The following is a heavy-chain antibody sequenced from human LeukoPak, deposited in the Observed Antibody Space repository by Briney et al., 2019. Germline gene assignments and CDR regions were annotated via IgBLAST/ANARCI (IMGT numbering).Heavy chain of an antibody. CDR1: GFTFSSYG. CDR3: ATLLQGDGMDV. Sequence: GRSLRLSCAASGFTFSSYGMHWVRQAPGKGLGWVAVIWYDGSNTYYADSVKGRFTISRDNSKNTLYLQMNSLRAEDTAIYYCATLLQGDGMDVWGKGTTVTVSS. D-gene: IGHD4-11*01. J-gene: IGHJ6*04. CDR2: IWYDGSNT. V-gene: IGHV3-33*01.